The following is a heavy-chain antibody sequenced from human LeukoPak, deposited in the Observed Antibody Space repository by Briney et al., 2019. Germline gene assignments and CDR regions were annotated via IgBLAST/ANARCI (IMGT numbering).Heavy chain of an antibody. D-gene: IGHD3-16*01. V-gene: IGHV4-59*08. Sequence: SETLSLTCSVSGVTINTYYWSWIRQPPGKGLEWIGYVSYSGTTNYNPSLKSRVTISVDTSKNQFSLKLSSVTAADTAVYYCAGSRRGGGDYWGQGTLVTVSS. CDR1: GVTINTYY. CDR2: VSYSGTT. CDR3: AGSRRGGGDY. J-gene: IGHJ4*02.